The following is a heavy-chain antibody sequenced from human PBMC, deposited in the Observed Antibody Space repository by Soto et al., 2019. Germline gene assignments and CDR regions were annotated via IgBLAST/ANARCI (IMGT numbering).Heavy chain of an antibody. CDR3: ARDYFEDF. D-gene: IGHD3-22*01. J-gene: IGHJ4*02. Sequence: EVQLLESGGGLVQPGGSLRLSCAASGFIFSTYAMTWVHQAPGKGLDWVSVISGANNNTWYANSVKGRFTISRDNSKNTLYLQMNSLRAEDTAVYYCARDYFEDFWGQGTLVTVSS. CDR2: ISGANNNT. CDR1: GFIFSTYA. V-gene: IGHV3-23*01.